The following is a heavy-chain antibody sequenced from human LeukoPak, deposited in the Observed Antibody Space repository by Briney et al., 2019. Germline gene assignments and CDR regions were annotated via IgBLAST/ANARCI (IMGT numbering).Heavy chain of an antibody. Sequence: ARGSLRLSCAAPGFTFCAHIVYWVRPAPGKGLGWVAFIQSEATTTEYADSVKGQFTISRDNSKNTISLQMNNVRAEDTAVYYCTKGALRLAYFDFWGQGPLVT. CDR1: GFTFCAHI. CDR2: IQSEATTT. CDR3: TKGALRLAYFDF. J-gene: IGHJ4*02. V-gene: IGHV3-30*02.